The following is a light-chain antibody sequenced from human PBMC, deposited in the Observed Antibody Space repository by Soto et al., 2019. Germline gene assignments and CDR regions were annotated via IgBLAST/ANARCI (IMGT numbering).Light chain of an antibody. Sequence: EIVMTQSPATLSVAPGERATLSCRASQSISSILAWYQQKPGQAPRLLIYGASTRATGIPARFTGSGSGTEFTLTISSLQSEDFALYYCQQGYSTPRTFGQGTRLEIK. CDR2: GAS. J-gene: IGKJ2*01. CDR1: QSISSI. CDR3: QQGYSTPRT. V-gene: IGKV3-15*01.